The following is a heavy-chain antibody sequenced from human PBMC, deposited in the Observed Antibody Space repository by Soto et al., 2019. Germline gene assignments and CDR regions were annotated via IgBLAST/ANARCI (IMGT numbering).Heavy chain of an antibody. CDR1: GFTVSSNY. V-gene: IGHV3-53*01. CDR3: ARELANAFDI. Sequence: HPGGSLRLSCAASGFTVSSNYMSWVRQAPGKGLEWVSVIYSGGSTYYADSVKGRFTISRDNSKNTLYLQMNSLRAEDTAVYYCARELANAFDIWGQGTMVTVSS. CDR2: IYSGGST. D-gene: IGHD1-1*01. J-gene: IGHJ3*02.